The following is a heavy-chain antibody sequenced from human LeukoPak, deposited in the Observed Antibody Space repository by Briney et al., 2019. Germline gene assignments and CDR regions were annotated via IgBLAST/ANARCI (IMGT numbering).Heavy chain of an antibody. D-gene: IGHD3/OR15-3a*01. CDR1: GYTFTSYG. CDR2: ISAYNGNT. V-gene: IGHV1-18*04. Sequence: ASVKVSCKASGYTFTSYGISWVRQAPGQGLEWMGWISAYNGNTNYAQKLQGRVTMTTDTSTSTAYMELRSLRSDDTAVYYCAGDLGGTGYREYYFDYWGQGTLVTVSS. CDR3: AGDLGGTGYREYYFDY. J-gene: IGHJ4*02.